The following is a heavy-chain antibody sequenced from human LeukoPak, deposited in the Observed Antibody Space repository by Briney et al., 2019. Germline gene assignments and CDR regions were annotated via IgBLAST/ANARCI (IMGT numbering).Heavy chain of an antibody. V-gene: IGHV3-23*01. J-gene: IGHJ4*02. Sequence: GGSLRLSCAASGFMFSSYAMSWVRQAPGKGLEWVSVISGSGSSTYYADSVKGRFTISRDNSKNTLYLQMNRLRAEDTAVYYCARETPDYYGSGSYQPAYYFDYWGQGTLVTVSS. CDR3: ARETPDYYGSGSYQPAYYFDY. D-gene: IGHD3-10*01. CDR1: GFMFSSYA. CDR2: ISGSGSST.